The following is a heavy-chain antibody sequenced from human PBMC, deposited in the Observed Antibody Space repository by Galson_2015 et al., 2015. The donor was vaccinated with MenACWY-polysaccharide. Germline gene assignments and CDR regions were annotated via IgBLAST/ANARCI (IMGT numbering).Heavy chain of an antibody. D-gene: IGHD2-2*01. V-gene: IGHV5-51*01. CDR1: GYSFTSYY. CDR2: VWPGDSDA. CDR3: ARRSYHFLDF. J-gene: IGHJ4*02. Sequence: QSGAEVKKPGESLTISCKSSGYSFTSYYLGWVRQMPGKGLEWMGIVWPGDSDARYSPSFQGQVTISVDKSISTAYLQWTSLKASDTAIYYCARRSYHFLDFWGQGTLVTVSS.